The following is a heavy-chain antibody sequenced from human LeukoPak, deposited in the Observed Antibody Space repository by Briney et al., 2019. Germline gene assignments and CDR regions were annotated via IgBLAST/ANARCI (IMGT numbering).Heavy chain of an antibody. V-gene: IGHV4-61*02. Sequence: SETLSLTCTVSGGSISSGGYYWSWIRQPAGKGLEWIGRIYTSGNTNYNPSLKSRATISVDTSKNQFSLKLSSVTAADTAVYYCARVGIIAAAGTYDYWGQGTLVTVSS. J-gene: IGHJ4*02. CDR2: IYTSGNT. CDR3: ARVGIIAAAGTYDY. D-gene: IGHD6-13*01. CDR1: GGSISSGGYY.